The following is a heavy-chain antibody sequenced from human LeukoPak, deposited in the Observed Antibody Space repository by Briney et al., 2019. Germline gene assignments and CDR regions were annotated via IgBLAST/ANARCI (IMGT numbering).Heavy chain of an antibody. CDR1: GGSFSGYY. J-gene: IGHJ4*02. CDR2: INHSGST. D-gene: IGHD3-9*01. V-gene: IGHV4-34*01. Sequence: SETLSLTCAVYGGSFSGYYWSWIRQPPGKGLEWIGEINHSGSTNYNPSLKSRVTISVDTSKNQFSLKLSSVTAAGTAVYYCARSGRPKYDILTGYPDYWGQGTLVTVSS. CDR3: ARSGRPKYDILTGYPDY.